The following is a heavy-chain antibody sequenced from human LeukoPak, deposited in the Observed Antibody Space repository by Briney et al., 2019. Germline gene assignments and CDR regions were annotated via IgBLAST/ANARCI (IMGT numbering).Heavy chain of an antibody. Sequence: SETLSLTCAVYGGSFSGYYWSWIRQPPGKGLEWIGEINHSGSTNYNPSLKSRVTISVDTSKNQFSLKLSSVTAADTAVYYCARGPDYYDWGYYYGMDVWGQGTTVTVSS. V-gene: IGHV4-34*01. D-gene: IGHD3-16*01. CDR3: ARGPDYYDWGYYYGMDV. J-gene: IGHJ6*02. CDR2: INHSGST. CDR1: GGSFSGYY.